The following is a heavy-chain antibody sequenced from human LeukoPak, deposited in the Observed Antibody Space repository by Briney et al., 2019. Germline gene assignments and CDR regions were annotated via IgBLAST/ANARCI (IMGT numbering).Heavy chain of an antibody. Sequence: ASVKVSCKASGYTFTGYYMHWVRQAPGQGLEWMGWINPNSGGTNYAQKFRGRVTMTRDTSISTAYMELSRLRSDDTAVYYCARSAGTIFGVVTDAFDIWGQGTMVTVSS. D-gene: IGHD3-3*01. CDR1: GYTFTGYY. CDR2: INPNSGGT. CDR3: ARSAGTIFGVVTDAFDI. V-gene: IGHV1-2*02. J-gene: IGHJ3*02.